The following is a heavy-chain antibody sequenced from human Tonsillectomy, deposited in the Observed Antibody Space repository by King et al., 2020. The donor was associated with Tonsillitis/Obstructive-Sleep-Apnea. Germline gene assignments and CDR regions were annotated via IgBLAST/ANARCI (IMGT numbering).Heavy chain of an antibody. CDR2: ICPGDSDT. CDR1: GYSFTSYW. Sequence: QLVQSGAEVKKPGESLKISCKGSGYSFTSYWIGWVRQMPGKGLEWMGIICPGDSDTRYSPSFQGQVTISADKSISTAYLQWSSLKASDTAMYYCARRYCSGGSCYSAFDYWGQGTLVTVSS. D-gene: IGHD2-15*01. J-gene: IGHJ4*02. V-gene: IGHV5-51*01. CDR3: ARRYCSGGSCYSAFDY.